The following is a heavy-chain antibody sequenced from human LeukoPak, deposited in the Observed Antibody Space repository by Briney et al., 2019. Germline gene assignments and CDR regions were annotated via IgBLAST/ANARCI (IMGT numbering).Heavy chain of an antibody. V-gene: IGHV4-39*07. CDR2: IYCSGGT. CDR1: GGSISSTSYY. J-gene: IGHJ5*02. Sequence: SETLSLTCTVSGGSISSTSYYWGWIRQPPGKGLEWIGSIYCSGGTYYNPSLKSRVTISVDTSKNQFSLKLSSVTAADTAVYYCARVRVQLGRFDPWGQGTLVTVSS. CDR3: ARVRVQLGRFDP. D-gene: IGHD6-6*01.